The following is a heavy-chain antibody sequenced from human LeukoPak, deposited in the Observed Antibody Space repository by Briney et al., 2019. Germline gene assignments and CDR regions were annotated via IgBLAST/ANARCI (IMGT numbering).Heavy chain of an antibody. CDR1: GFTFSSYA. CDR3: ANGLYDSSGSPNYYYYMDV. CDR2: ISGSGGST. V-gene: IGHV3-23*01. Sequence: GGSLRLSCAASGFTFSSYAMSWVRQAPGKGLEWVTAISGSGGSTYYADSVKGRFTISRDNSKNTLYLQMNSLRAEDTAVYYCANGLYDSSGSPNYYYYMDVWGKGTTVTVSS. J-gene: IGHJ6*03. D-gene: IGHD3-22*01.